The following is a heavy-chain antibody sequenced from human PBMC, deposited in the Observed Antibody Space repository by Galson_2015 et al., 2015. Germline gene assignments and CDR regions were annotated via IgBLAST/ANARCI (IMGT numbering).Heavy chain of an antibody. V-gene: IGHV3-21*01. J-gene: IGHJ4*02. Sequence: SLRLSCAASGFTFGSCSMNWVRQAPGKGLEWVSSIGSSRSYIYYADSVKGRFTISRDNTKNSLYLQMNSLRAEDTAVYYCARERADGSSSSSVRYFDYWGQGTLVTVSS. CDR3: ARERADGSSSSSVRYFDY. CDR1: GFTFGSCS. CDR2: IGSSRSYI. D-gene: IGHD2-2*01.